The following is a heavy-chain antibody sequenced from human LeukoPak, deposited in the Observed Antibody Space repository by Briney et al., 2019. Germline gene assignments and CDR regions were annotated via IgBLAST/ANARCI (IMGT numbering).Heavy chain of an antibody. CDR2: IIPIFGTA. Sequence: SVKVSCKASGGTFSSYAISWVRQAPGQGLEWMGGIIPIFGTANYAQKFQGRVTITADESTSTAYMELSSLRSEDTAVYYCATRNPHYGDYYIDYWGPGTLVTVSS. CDR3: ATRNPHYGDYYIDY. CDR1: GGTFSSYA. J-gene: IGHJ4*02. V-gene: IGHV1-69*13. D-gene: IGHD4-17*01.